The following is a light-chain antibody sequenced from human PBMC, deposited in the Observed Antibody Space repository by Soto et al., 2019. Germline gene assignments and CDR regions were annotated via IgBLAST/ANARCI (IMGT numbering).Light chain of an antibody. CDR3: QQRSNWPGT. V-gene: IGKV3-11*01. J-gene: IGKJ1*01. CDR2: DAS. Sequence: EIVLTQSPATLSLSPGERATLSCRARQSVSSYLAWYQQKPGQAPRLLIYDASNRATGIPARFSGSGSGTDCTLTISSLEPEDFAVYYCQQRSNWPGTFGQGTKVEIK. CDR1: QSVSSY.